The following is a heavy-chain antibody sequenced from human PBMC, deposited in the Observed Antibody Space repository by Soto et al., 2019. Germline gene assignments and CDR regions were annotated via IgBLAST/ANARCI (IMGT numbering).Heavy chain of an antibody. V-gene: IGHV3-33*01. D-gene: IGHD2-15*01. CDR2: IWYDGSNK. J-gene: IGHJ4*02. CDR1: GFTFSSYG. CDR3: ARDDDGSVAATRGPLYYFDY. Sequence: GGSLRLSCAASGFTFSSYGMHWVRQAPGKGLEWVAVIWYDGSNKYYADSVKGRFTISRDNSKNTLYLQMNSLRAEDTAVYYCARDDDGSVAATRGPLYYFDYWGQGTLVTVSS.